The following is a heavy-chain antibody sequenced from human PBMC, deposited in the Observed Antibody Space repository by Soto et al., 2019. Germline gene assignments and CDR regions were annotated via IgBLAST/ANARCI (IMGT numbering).Heavy chain of an antibody. CDR2: IYHSGST. CDR3: ARVGSQGGYFDY. D-gene: IGHD3-16*01. CDR1: GGSISSGGYS. J-gene: IGHJ4*02. Sequence: SETLSLTCAVSGGSISSGGYSWSWIRQPPGKGLEWIGYIYHSGSTYYNPSLRSRVTISVDRSKNQFSLKLSSVTAADTAVYYCARVGSQGGYFDYWGQGTLVTVSS. V-gene: IGHV4-30-2*01.